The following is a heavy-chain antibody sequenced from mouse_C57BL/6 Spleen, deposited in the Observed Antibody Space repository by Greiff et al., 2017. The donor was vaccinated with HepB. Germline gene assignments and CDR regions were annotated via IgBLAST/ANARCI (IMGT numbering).Heavy chain of an antibody. CDR2: IYPGDGDT. Sequence: VQLQQSGAELVKPGASVKISCKASGYAFSSYWMNWVKQRPGKGLEWIGQIYPGDGDTNYNGKFKGKATLTADKSSSTAYMQLSSLTSEDSAVYFCARRDYGSKNFDVWGTGTTVTVSS. V-gene: IGHV1-80*01. J-gene: IGHJ1*03. D-gene: IGHD1-1*01. CDR3: ARRDYGSKNFDV. CDR1: GYAFSSYW.